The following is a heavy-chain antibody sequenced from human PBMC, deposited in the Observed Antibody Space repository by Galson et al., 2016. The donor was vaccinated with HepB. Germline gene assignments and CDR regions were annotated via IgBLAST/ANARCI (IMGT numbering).Heavy chain of an antibody. CDR1: GFDFNTSW. D-gene: IGHD3-9*01. CDR2: IYPGDSDT. V-gene: IGHV5-51*01. CDR3: ARHFAHNFDYVPDRRWFDP. J-gene: IGHJ5*02. Sequence: QSGAEVKKPGESLKISCQAAGFDFNTSWIGWVRQMPEKGLECMGLIYPGDSDTRYSSSFQGQVTISADKSINTAYLQWSSLRASDTAIYYCARHFAHNFDYVPDRRWFDPWGQGTLVTVSS.